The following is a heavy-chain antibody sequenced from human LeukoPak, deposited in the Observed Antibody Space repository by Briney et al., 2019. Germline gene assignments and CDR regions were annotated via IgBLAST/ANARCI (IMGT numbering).Heavy chain of an antibody. CDR2: ISGSGGST. D-gene: IGHD3-16*02. V-gene: IGHV3-23*01. CDR1: GVTFSSYG. J-gene: IGHJ4*02. Sequence: GGSLRLSCAASGVTFSSYGMSWVRQAPGKGLEWVSAISGSGGSTYYSDSVKGRFTISRDNSENTLYLKLNRLRAEDTGVYYCAKDHVMITFGGVIDHFDYWGQGTLVTVSS. CDR3: AKDHVMITFGGVIDHFDY.